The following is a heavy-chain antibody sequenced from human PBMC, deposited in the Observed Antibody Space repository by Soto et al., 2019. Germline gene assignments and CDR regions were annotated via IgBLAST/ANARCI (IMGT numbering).Heavy chain of an antibody. V-gene: IGHV3-33*01. D-gene: IGHD3-3*01. Sequence: GGSLRLSCAASGFTFSSYGMHWVRQAPGKGLEWVAVIWYDGSNKYYADSVKGRFTISRDNSKNTLYLQMNSLRAEDTAVYYCARDTVFGVVIGPGYYYYMDVWGKGTTVTVSS. CDR2: IWYDGSNK. CDR3: ARDTVFGVVIGPGYYYYMDV. CDR1: GFTFSSYG. J-gene: IGHJ6*03.